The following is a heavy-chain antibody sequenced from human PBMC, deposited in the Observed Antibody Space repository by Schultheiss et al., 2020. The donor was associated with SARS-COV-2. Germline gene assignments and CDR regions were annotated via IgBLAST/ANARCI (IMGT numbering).Heavy chain of an antibody. D-gene: IGHD3-3*01. J-gene: IGHJ4*02. V-gene: IGHV3-23*01. CDR2: ISGSGGST. CDR3: AKHRYDFWSGYKAAYFDY. Sequence: GGSLRLSCAASGFTFSSYGMSWVRQAPGKGLEWVSAISGSGGSTYYADSVKGRFTISRDNSKNTLYLQMNSLRAEDTAVYYCAKHRYDFWSGYKAAYFDYWGQGTLVTVSS. CDR1: GFTFSSYG.